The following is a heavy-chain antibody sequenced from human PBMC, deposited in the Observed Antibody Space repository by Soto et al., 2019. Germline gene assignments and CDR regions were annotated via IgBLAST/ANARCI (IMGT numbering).Heavy chain of an antibody. D-gene: IGHD6-19*01. V-gene: IGHV4-59*01. J-gene: IGHJ4*02. CDR3: ARERGGVAVAGTGFRYFDY. CDR1: GGSISSYY. Sequence: SETLSLTCTVSGGSISSYYWSWIRQPPGKGLEWIGYIYYSGSTNYNPSLKSRVTISVDTSKNQFSLKLSSVTAADTAVYYCARERGGVAVAGTGFRYFDYWGQGTLVTVSS. CDR2: IYYSGST.